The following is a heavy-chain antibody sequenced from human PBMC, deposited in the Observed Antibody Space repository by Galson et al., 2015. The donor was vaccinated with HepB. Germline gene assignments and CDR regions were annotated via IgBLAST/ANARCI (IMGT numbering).Heavy chain of an antibody. J-gene: IGHJ4*02. CDR1: GFPFRDYA. CDR2: IRNKADGETT. CDR3: SRDRPLDY. Sequence: SLRLSCAASGFPFRDYAMSWFRQAPGKGLEWVGFIRNKADGETTAYAASVKGRFTISRDDSKSIAYLQMNSLKAEDTAVYYCSRDRPLDYWGQGTLVAVSS. V-gene: IGHV3-49*03.